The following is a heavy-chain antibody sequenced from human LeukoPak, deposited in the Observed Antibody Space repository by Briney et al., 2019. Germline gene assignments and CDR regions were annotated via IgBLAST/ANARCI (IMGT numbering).Heavy chain of an antibody. CDR3: AREPRIVVVPAAIQPIYYYGMDV. Sequence: GRSLRLSCAASGFTFSSYAMHWVRQAPGKGLECVAVISYDGSNKYYADSVKGRFTISRDNSKNTLYLQMNSLRAEDTAVYYCAREPRIVVVPAAIQPIYYYGMDVWGQGTTVTVSS. D-gene: IGHD2-2*01. J-gene: IGHJ6*02. V-gene: IGHV3-30*04. CDR2: ISYDGSNK. CDR1: GFTFSSYA.